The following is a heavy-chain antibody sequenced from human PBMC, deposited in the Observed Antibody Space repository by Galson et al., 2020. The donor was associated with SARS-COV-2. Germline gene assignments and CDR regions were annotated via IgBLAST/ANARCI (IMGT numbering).Heavy chain of an antibody. Sequence: LSLTCAASGFTFSSYAMSWVRQAPGKGLEWVSAISGSGGSTYYADSVKGRFTISRDNSKNTLYLQMNSLRAEDTAVYYCAKSEYSSSWYPGNEWYVDLWGRGTLVTVSS. CDR3: AKSEYSSSWYPGNEWYVDL. D-gene: IGHD6-13*01. CDR1: GFTFSSYA. V-gene: IGHV3-23*01. J-gene: IGHJ2*01. CDR2: ISGSGGST.